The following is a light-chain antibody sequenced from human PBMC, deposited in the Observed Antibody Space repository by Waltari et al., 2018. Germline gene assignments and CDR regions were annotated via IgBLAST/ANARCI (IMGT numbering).Light chain of an antibody. Sequence: QSALTQPASVSGSPGQSITIHCTGTSSAVGTYKRVSWYQQHPGKAPTLVIYAVSKRPSGVSERFSGSKSCDMASLTISGLQPEDEAEYFCSPYAGSSKGVFGGGTKVTVL. CDR1: SSAVGTYKR. V-gene: IGLV2-23*02. J-gene: IGLJ2*01. CDR3: SPYAGSSKGV. CDR2: AVS.